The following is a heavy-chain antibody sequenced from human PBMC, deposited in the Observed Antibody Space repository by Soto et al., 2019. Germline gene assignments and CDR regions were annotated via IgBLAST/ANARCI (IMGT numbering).Heavy chain of an antibody. D-gene: IGHD5-12*01. CDR1: GGTFSSYT. Sequence: QVQLVQSGAEVKKPGSSVKVSCKASGGTFSSYTISWVRQAPGQGLEWMGRIIPILGIANYAQKFQGRVTITADKSTSPAYRELSSLRSKDTAVYYWATNPTVYSCYASNAFDIWGHGTMVTVSS. J-gene: IGHJ3*02. CDR3: ATNPTVYSCYASNAFDI. V-gene: IGHV1-69*02. CDR2: IIPILGIA.